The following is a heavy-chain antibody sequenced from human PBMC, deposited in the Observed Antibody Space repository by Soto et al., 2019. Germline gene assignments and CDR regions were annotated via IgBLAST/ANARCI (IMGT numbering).Heavy chain of an antibody. Sequence: PGGSLRLSCAASGFTFSSYAMSWVRQAPGKGLEWVSAISGSGGSTYYADSVKGRFTISRDNSKNTLYLQMNSLRAEDTAVYYCARQEISSSWYLGGPYYYYRMDVWGQGTTVTVSS. CDR3: ARQEISSSWYLGGPYYYYRMDV. D-gene: IGHD6-13*01. J-gene: IGHJ6*02. V-gene: IGHV3-23*01. CDR2: ISGSGGST. CDR1: GFTFSSYA.